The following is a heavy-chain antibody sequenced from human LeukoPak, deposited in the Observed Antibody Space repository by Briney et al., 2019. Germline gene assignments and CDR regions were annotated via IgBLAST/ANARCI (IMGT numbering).Heavy chain of an antibody. V-gene: IGHV4-34*01. J-gene: IGHJ5*02. D-gene: IGHD6-13*01. CDR2: INHSGST. Sequence: PSETLSLTCAVYGGSFSGYYWSWIRQPPGKGLEWIGEINHSGSTNYNPSLKSRVTISVDTSKNQFSLKLSSVTAADTAVYYCARGRMYSSSWYPNWFDPWGQGTPVTVSS. CDR3: ARGRMYSSSWYPNWFDP. CDR1: GGSFSGYY.